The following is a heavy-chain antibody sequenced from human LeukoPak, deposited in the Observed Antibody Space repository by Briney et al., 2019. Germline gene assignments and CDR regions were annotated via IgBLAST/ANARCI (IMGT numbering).Heavy chain of an antibody. CDR3: ARQGTYSSSWRRPNYYYYYMDV. J-gene: IGHJ6*03. CDR1: GGSFSGYY. CDR2: INHSGST. Sequence: PSETLSLTCAVYGGSFSGYYWSWIRPPPGKGLEWIGEINHSGSTNYNPSLKSRVTISVDTSKNQFSLKLSSVTAADTAVYYCARQGTYSSSWRRPNYYYYYMDVWGKGTTVTISS. D-gene: IGHD6-13*01. V-gene: IGHV4-34*01.